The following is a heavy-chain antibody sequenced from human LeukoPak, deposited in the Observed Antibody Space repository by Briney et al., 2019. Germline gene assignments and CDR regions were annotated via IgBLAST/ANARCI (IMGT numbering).Heavy chain of an antibody. D-gene: IGHD1-14*01. CDR2: INHSGST. Sequence: PSETLSLTCAVYAGSFSGYYWSWIRQPPGKGLEWIGEINHSGSTNYNPSLKSRVTISVDTSKNQFSLKLSSVTAADTAVYYCARDAVSYYFDYWGQGTLVTVSS. J-gene: IGHJ4*02. CDR1: AGSFSGYY. V-gene: IGHV4-34*01. CDR3: ARDAVSYYFDY.